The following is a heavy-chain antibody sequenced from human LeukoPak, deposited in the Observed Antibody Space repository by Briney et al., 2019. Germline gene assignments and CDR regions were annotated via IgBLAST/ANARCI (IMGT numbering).Heavy chain of an antibody. CDR3: ARHGLAAAGPWNWFDP. D-gene: IGHD6-13*01. J-gene: IGHJ5*02. CDR1: GGSISSYY. V-gene: IGHV4-4*09. CDR2: IYTSGST. Sequence: SETLSLTCTVSGGSISSYYWSWIRQPPGKGLEWIGYIYTSGSTNYNPSLKSRVTISVDTFKNQFSLKLSSETAADTAVYCCARHGLAAAGPWNWFDPWGQGTLVTVSS.